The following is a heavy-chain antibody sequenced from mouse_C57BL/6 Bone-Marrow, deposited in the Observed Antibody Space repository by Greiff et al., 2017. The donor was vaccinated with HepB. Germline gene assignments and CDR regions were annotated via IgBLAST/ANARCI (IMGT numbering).Heavy chain of an antibody. Sequence: EVQGVESGGGLVKPGGSLKLSCAASGFTFSSYAMSWVRQTPEKRLEWVATISDGGSYTYYPDNVKGRFTISRDNAKNNLYLQMSHLKSEDTAMYYCARDPEDYDGAPMDYWGQGTSVTVSS. CDR1: GFTFSSYA. CDR3: ARDPEDYDGAPMDY. CDR2: ISDGGSYT. J-gene: IGHJ4*01. V-gene: IGHV5-4*01. D-gene: IGHD2-4*01.